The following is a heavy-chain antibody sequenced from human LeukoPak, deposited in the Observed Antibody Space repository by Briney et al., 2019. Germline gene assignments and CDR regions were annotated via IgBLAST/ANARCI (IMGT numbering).Heavy chain of an antibody. CDR2: IYYSGST. CDR1: GGSISSYY. D-gene: IGHD3-22*01. CDR3: ARTRHYYDSSGYFDY. J-gene: IGHJ4*02. Sequence: SETLSLTCTVAGGSISSYYWSWIRQPPGKGLEWSGYIYYSGSTNYNPSLKSRVTISVDTSKNQFSLKLSSVTAADTAVYYCARTRHYYDSSGYFDYWGQGTLVTVSS. V-gene: IGHV4-59*01.